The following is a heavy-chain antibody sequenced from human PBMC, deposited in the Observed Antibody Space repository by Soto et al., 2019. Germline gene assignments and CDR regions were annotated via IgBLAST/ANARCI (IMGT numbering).Heavy chain of an antibody. V-gene: IGHV3-30*18. D-gene: IGHD3-10*01. CDR3: AKDLVLAASASYPYH. CDR1: GFTFSGFG. J-gene: IGHJ5*02. CDR2: ISYDGSHK. Sequence: QVQLVESGGGVVQPGRSLRLSCAASGFTFSGFGMHWVRHTPGKGLEWLAVISYDGSHKLHADSVQGRFTISRDNSKNTLSLQMNSLRTEDTAVYYCAKDLVLAASASYPYHWGQGTLVSVSS.